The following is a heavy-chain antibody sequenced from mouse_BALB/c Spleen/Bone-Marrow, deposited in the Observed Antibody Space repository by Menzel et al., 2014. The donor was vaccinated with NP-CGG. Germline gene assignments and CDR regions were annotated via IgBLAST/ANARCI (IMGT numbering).Heavy chain of an antibody. CDR1: RFDFSRYW. CDR3: ARPNYYGNLFV. D-gene: IGHD1-1*01. V-gene: IGHV4-1*02. J-gene: IGHJ1*01. Sequence: EVQLQESGGGLVQPGGSLKLSCAASRFDFSRYWMSWVRQAPGKGLEWIGEINPDSSTINYTPSLKDKFIISRDNAKNTLYLQMSKVRSEDTALYYCARPNYYGNLFVWGAGTTVTVSS. CDR2: INPDSSTI.